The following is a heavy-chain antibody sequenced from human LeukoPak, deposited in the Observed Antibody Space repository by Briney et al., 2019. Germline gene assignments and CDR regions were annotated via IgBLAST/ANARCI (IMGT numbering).Heavy chain of an antibody. J-gene: IGHJ3*02. CDR2: IYPGDSDT. V-gene: IGHV5-51*01. D-gene: IGHD3-9*01. CDR1: GYSFTSYW. Sequence: GESLQISCKGSGYSFTSYWIGWVRQMPGKGLEWMGIIYPGDSDTRYSPSFQGQVTTSADKSISTAYLQWSSLKASDTAMYYCASHYDILTGYPTLAFDIWGQGTMVTVSS. CDR3: ASHYDILTGYPTLAFDI.